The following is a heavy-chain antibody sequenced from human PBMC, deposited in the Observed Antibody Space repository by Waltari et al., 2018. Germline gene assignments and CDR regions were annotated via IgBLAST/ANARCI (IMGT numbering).Heavy chain of an antibody. CDR2: MNPNSGNT. CDR3: ARGLGGYEY. J-gene: IGHJ4*02. D-gene: IGHD5-12*01. V-gene: IGHV1-8*03. Sequence: NWVRQATGQGLEWMGWMNPNSGNTGHAQKFQGRVTITRNTSISTAYMELSSLRSEDTAVYYCARGLGGYEYWGQGTLVTVSS.